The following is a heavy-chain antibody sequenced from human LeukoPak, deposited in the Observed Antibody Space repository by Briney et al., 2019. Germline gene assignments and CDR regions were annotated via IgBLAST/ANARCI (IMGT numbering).Heavy chain of an antibody. J-gene: IGHJ4*02. D-gene: IGHD6-19*01. CDR1: GGSISGYY. CDR3: ARLASSGWSHCDY. V-gene: IGHV4-59*08. CDR2: IYYGGST. Sequence: PSETLSLTCTVSGGSISGYYWSWIRQPPGKGPEWIGYIYYGGSTNYNPSLKSRVTISVDTSKNQFSPKMNSVTAADTAVYYCARLASSGWSHCDYWGQGTLVTVSS.